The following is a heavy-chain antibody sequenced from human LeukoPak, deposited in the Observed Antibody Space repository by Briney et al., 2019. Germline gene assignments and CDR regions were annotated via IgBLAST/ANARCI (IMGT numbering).Heavy chain of an antibody. Sequence: GESLSISCKGSGYSVTSYWISWVRQMPGKGMEWMGRIDPSDSYTNYSPSFQGHVTISADKSISTAYLQWSSLKASDTAMYYCASQRITMVRGVPDYWGQGTLVTVSS. CDR3: ASQRITMVRGVPDY. J-gene: IGHJ4*02. D-gene: IGHD3-10*01. CDR1: GYSVTSYW. CDR2: IDPSDSYT. V-gene: IGHV5-10-1*01.